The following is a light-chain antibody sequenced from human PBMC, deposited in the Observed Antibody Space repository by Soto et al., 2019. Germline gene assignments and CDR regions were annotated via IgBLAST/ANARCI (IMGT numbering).Light chain of an antibody. CDR2: AAS. CDR1: RSFASSY. V-gene: IGKV3-20*01. Sequence: EIVLTQSPATLSLSPGERATLSCRASRSFASSYLAWYQHTPGQAPRLLMYAASSRATGIPDRFIGSGSGTDFTLASSRLEPDDSAVYYCHHYDSSPPYTFGQGTKLEIK. J-gene: IGKJ2*01. CDR3: HHYDSSPPYT.